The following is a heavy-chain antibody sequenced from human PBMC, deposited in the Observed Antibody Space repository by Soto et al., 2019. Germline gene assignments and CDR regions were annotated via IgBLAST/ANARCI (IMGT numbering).Heavy chain of an antibody. V-gene: IGHV4-61*01. CDR3: RGVLPEYYYDSSGYLLPWFDP. CDR2: IYYIGST. CDR1: GGSVSSGSYY. Sequence: SETLSLTGTVSGGSVSSGSYYWSWIRQPPGKGLEWIGYIYYIGSTNYNPSLKSRVTISVDTSKNQFSLKLSSVTAADTAVYYCRGVLPEYYYDSSGYLLPWFDPWGQGTLVTVSS. J-gene: IGHJ5*02. D-gene: IGHD3-22*01.